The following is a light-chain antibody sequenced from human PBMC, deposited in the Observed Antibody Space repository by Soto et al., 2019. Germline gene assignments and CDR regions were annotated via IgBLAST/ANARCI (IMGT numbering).Light chain of an antibody. Sequence: DIQMTQSPSSLSASVGDRVTITCRASQSISSYLNWYLQKPGKAPKLLIYSESSLQSGVPSRFSGSGSGTDFSLTISSLQPEDFATYYCQQSYSTPRTFGQGTKVEVK. CDR1: QSISSY. V-gene: IGKV1-39*01. CDR3: QQSYSTPRT. CDR2: SES. J-gene: IGKJ1*01.